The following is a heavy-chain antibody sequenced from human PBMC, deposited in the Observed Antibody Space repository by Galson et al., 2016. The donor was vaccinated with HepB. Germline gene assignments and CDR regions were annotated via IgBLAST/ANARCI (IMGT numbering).Heavy chain of an antibody. J-gene: IGHJ6*02. CDR1: GGSVSSASHY. D-gene: IGHD2/OR15-2a*01. V-gene: IGHV4-61*01. Sequence: SETLSLTCTVSGGSVSSASHYWSWVRQPTGKGLEWIGYISDSESTNYNPSLKGRVTISLDRSKNQFSLRLNSVIAADTAVYYCAKDEGFYHGMDFWGQGTTVTVSS. CDR3: AKDEGFYHGMDF. CDR2: ISDSEST.